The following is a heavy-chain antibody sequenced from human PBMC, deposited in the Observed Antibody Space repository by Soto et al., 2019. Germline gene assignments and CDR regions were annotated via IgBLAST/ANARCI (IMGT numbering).Heavy chain of an antibody. J-gene: IGHJ6*04. D-gene: IGHD6-13*01. CDR2: IYPGDSDT. CDR1: GYSFTSYW. CDR3: AKPPAVEKYYYGMDV. V-gene: IGHV5-51*01. Sequence: PGESLKISCKGSGYSFTSYWIGWVRQMPGKGLELMGIIYPGDSDTRYSPSFQGQVTISADKSISTAYLQWSSLKASDTAMYYCAKPPAVEKYYYGMDVGAKGTRVPVSS.